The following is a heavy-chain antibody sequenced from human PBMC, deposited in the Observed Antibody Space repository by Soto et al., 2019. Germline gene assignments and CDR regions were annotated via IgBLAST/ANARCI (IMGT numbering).Heavy chain of an antibody. Sequence: SETLSLTCAVSGDSISSSVWWTWVRQPPGKGLEWIGEVFHTGDTYFNPSLRSRVAMSVDKSANEFSLKVTSVTAADTAIYYCARKAWVRFDYWGQGALVTVSS. V-gene: IGHV4-4*02. CDR2: VFHTGDT. D-gene: IGHD7-27*01. CDR1: GDSISSSVW. CDR3: ARKAWVRFDY. J-gene: IGHJ4*02.